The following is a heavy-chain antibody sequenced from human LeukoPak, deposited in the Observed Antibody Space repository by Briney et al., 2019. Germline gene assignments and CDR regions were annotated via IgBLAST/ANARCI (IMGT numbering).Heavy chain of an antibody. CDR3: ARGGYYDSSGLDY. CDR2: INSDGSST. CDR1: GFTFSSYW. V-gene: IGHV3-74*01. Sequence: GGSLRLSCAASGFTFSSYWMHWVRQAPGKGLVWVSRINSDGSSTSYADSVKGRFTVSRDNAKNTLYLQMNSLRAEDTAVYYCARGGYYDSSGLDYWGQGTLVTVSS. J-gene: IGHJ4*02. D-gene: IGHD3-22*01.